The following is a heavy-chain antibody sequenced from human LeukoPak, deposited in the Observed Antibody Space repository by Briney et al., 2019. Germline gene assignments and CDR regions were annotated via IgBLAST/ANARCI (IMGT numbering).Heavy chain of an antibody. CDR3: AREFRGGVVGALYFFDY. CDR2: ISAYNGNT. J-gene: IGHJ4*02. Sequence: ASVKVSCKASGYTFTSYDISWVRQAPGQGLDWMGWISAYNGNTNYAQKLQGRVNLTPETFTDIAYMELKHLRSYDTAVYYCAREFRGGVVGALYFFDYWGQGTLVTVSS. CDR1: GYTFTSYD. V-gene: IGHV1-18*01. D-gene: IGHD1-26*01.